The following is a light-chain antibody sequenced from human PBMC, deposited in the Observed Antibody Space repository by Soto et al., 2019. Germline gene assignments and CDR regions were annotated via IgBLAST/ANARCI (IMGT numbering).Light chain of an antibody. CDR2: GAS. V-gene: IGKV3-20*01. J-gene: IGKJ5*01. CDR1: QSAGRAY. CDR3: QQYAASPIT. Sequence: ENVLTQSPGTLSLSPGERAALSCRGGQSAGRAYLAWFQLKSSQTPRLVVYGASRRATGIPERFSGSESGTDFTLTISRLEPEDFAVYYCQQYAASPITFGQGTRLEIK.